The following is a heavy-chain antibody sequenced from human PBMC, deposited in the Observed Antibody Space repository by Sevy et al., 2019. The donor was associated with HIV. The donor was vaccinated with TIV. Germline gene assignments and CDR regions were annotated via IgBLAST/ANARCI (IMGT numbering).Heavy chain of an antibody. J-gene: IGHJ4*02. D-gene: IGHD2-8*02. Sequence: GGSLRLSCAASGFTFSIYTMSWVRQAPGKGLEWVSTLCFGGSMIHYVDSVKGRFTISRDNSKNTLYLQMNSLRADDTAVYYCAREECTVPHDYWGQRTLVTVSS. CDR3: AREECTVPHDY. CDR2: LCFGGSMI. V-gene: IGHV3-23*01. CDR1: GFTFSIYT.